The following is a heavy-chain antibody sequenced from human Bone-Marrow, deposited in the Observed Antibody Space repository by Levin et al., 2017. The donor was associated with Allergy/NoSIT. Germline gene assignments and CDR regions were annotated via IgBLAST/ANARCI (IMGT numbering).Heavy chain of an antibody. CDR2: IWYDGSNK. CDR1: GFTFSSYG. CDR3: ARDDRYGSGSYRHYDYYYYGMDV. V-gene: IGHV3-33*01. Sequence: PGGSLRLSCAASGFTFSSYGMHWVRQAPGKGLEWVAVIWYDGSNKYYADSVKGRFTISRDNSKNTLYLQMNSLRAEDTAVYYCARDDRYGSGSYRHYDYYYYGMDVWGQGTTVTVSS. D-gene: IGHD3-10*01. J-gene: IGHJ6*02.